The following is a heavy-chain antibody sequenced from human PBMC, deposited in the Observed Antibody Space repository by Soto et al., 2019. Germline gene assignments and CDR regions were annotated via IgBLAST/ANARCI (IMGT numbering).Heavy chain of an antibody. D-gene: IGHD2-15*01. CDR1: GFTFGDYA. J-gene: IGHJ3*02. CDR3: TREIPDCSGGSCLDAFDI. V-gene: IGHV3-49*03. CDR2: IRSKADGGTT. Sequence: EVQLVESGGGLVQPGRSLRLSCTASGFTFGDYAMSWFRQAPGKGLEWVGFIRSKADGGTTEYAASVKGRFTSSGDDSKSIAYLQMNSLKTEDTAVYYCTREIPDCSGGSCLDAFDIWGQGTIVTVSS.